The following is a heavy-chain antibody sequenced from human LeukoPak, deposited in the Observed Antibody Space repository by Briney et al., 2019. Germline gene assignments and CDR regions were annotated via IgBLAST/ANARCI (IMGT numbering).Heavy chain of an antibody. CDR2: IRRKAHGGTT. CDR1: GFTFGDYA. D-gene: IGHD3-22*01. CDR3: TRVTYYYDNSGYFYFDY. J-gene: IGHJ4*02. V-gene: IGHV3-49*04. Sequence: PGRSLRLPCTASGFTFGDYAMSWVRQAPGKGLEWVSFIRRKAHGGTTEYAASVKGRFSSSRDDSKSIAYLQMNSLKTEDTAVYFCTRVTYYYDNSGYFYFDYWGQGTLVTVSS.